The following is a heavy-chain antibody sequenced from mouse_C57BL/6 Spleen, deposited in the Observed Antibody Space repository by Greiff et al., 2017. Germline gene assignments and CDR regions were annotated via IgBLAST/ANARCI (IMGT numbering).Heavy chain of an antibody. J-gene: IGHJ3*01. CDR3: ARWNYDYDVRFAY. CDR1: GYAFTGYY. V-gene: IGHV1-42*01. D-gene: IGHD2-4*01. Sequence: EVQLQQSGPELVKPGASVKISCKASGYAFTGYYMNWVKQSPEKSLEWIGEINPSTGGTTYNQKFKAKATLTVDKSSSTAYMQLKSLTSEDSAVYYCARWNYDYDVRFAYWGQGTLVTVSA. CDR2: INPSTGGT.